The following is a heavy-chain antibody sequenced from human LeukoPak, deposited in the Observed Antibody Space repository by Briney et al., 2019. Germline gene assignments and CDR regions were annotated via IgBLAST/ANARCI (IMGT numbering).Heavy chain of an antibody. V-gene: IGHV5-10-1*01. CDR2: IDPSDSYT. CDR1: GYSFTSYW. J-gene: IGHJ4*02. CDR3: ARAPSGHSYGYGDY. Sequence: KSGEPLKISCEGSGYSFTSYWISWVRQMPGKGLEWMGRIDPSDSYTNYSPSFQGHVTISVDKSISTAYLQWRNLKDSDSARYYCARAPSGHSYGYGDYWGQGTLVTVSS. D-gene: IGHD5-18*01.